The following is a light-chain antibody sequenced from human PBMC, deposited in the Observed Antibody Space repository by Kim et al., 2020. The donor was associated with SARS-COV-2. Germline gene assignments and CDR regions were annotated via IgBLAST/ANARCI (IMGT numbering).Light chain of an antibody. J-gene: IGLJ1*01. CDR1: SSDVGSYNL. CDR3: CSYAGSSTYV. Sequence: GRSIHISCTGTSSDVGSYNLVSWYQQHPGKAPKLMIYEVSKRPSGVSNRFSGSKSGNTASLTISGLQAEDEADYYCCSYAGSSTYVFGTGTKVTVL. V-gene: IGLV2-23*02. CDR2: EVS.